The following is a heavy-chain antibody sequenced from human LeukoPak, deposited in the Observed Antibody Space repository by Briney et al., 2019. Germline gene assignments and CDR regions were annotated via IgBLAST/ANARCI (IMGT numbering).Heavy chain of an antibody. D-gene: IGHD3-22*01. Sequence: ASVKVSCKVSGYTLTELSMHWVRQAPGKGLEWMGGFDPEDGETIYAQKFQGRVTMTEDTSTDTAYMELSSLRSEDTAVYYCATVVPDYYDSSGYTNWFDPWGQGTLVTVSS. CDR2: FDPEDGET. CDR3: ATVVPDYYDSSGYTNWFDP. V-gene: IGHV1-24*01. CDR1: GYTLTELS. J-gene: IGHJ5*02.